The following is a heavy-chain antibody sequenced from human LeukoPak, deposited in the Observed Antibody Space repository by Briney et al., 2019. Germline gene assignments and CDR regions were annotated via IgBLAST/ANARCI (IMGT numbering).Heavy chain of an antibody. CDR1: GYTFTGYY. Sequence: ASVKVSCKASGYTFTGYYMHWVRQAPGQGLEWMGWINPNSGGTNYAQKFQGRVTMTRDTSISTAYMELSRPRSDDTAVYYCAREMGEYYDILTGYFPFDYWSQGTLVTVSS. J-gene: IGHJ4*02. V-gene: IGHV1-2*02. D-gene: IGHD3-9*01. CDR3: AREMGEYYDILTGYFPFDY. CDR2: INPNSGGT.